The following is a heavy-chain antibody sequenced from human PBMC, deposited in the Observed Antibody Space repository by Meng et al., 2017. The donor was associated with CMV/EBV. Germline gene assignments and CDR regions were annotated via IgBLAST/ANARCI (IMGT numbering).Heavy chain of an antibody. D-gene: IGHD2-21*01. J-gene: IGHJ5*02. V-gene: IGHV1-2*02. Sequence: ASVKVSCKASGYTFTCYYMHWVRQAPGQGLEWMGWINPNSGGTNYAQKFQGRVTMTRDTSISTAYMELSRLRSDDTAVYYCARDGRQRVKLLFPPEFDPWGQGTLVTVSS. CDR1: GYTFTCYY. CDR3: ARDGRQRVKLLFPPEFDP. CDR2: INPNSGGT.